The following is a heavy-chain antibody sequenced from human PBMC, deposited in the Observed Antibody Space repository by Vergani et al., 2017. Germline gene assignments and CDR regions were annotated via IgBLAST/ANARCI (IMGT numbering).Heavy chain of an antibody. Sequence: QVQLVESGGGLVKPGGSLRLSCAASGFTFSDYDMSWIRQAPGKGLEWVSYISSSGSTIYYADSVKGRFTISRDNAKNSLYLQMNSLRAEDTAVYYCARPMRLGYCSSTSCYTGAFDIWGQGTMVTVSS. CDR1: GFTFSDYD. CDR2: ISSSGSTI. J-gene: IGHJ3*02. D-gene: IGHD2-2*02. CDR3: ARPMRLGYCSSTSCYTGAFDI. V-gene: IGHV3-11*01.